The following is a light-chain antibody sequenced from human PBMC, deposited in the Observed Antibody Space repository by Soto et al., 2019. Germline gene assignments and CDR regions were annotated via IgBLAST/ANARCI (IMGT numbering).Light chain of an antibody. Sequence: EIVLTKSPGTLSLSPGERATRSCRASQSVSNNYLAWYQQKPGQAPRLLIYGASSRATGIPDRFSGSGSGTDFTLTIRRLEPEDFALYYCQQYGSSARTFGQGTKVDIK. J-gene: IGKJ1*01. CDR2: GAS. CDR1: QSVSNNY. CDR3: QQYGSSART. V-gene: IGKV3-20*01.